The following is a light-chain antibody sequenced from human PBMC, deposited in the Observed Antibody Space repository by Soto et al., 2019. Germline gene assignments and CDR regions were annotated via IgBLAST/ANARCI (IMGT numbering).Light chain of an antibody. Sequence: QSVLTQPASVSGSPGQSITISCTGTSSDVGGYNYVSWYQQHPGKAPKLMIYDVSNRPSGVSNRFSGSKSGNTASLTISGLQAEDEADYYRSSYTSSSTLVYVFGTGTKLTVL. V-gene: IGLV2-14*01. J-gene: IGLJ1*01. CDR1: SSDVGGYNY. CDR3: SSYTSSSTLVYV. CDR2: DVS.